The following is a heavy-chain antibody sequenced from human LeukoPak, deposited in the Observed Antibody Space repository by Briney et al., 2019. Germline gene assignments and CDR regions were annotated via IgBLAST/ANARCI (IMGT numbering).Heavy chain of an antibody. CDR2: ISASGGTT. Sequence: QAGGSLRLSCAASGFTFSSYAMSWVRQAPGKGLEWVSAISASGGTTYYADSVKGRFTISRDNSKNTLYLQMSSLRAEDTAVYYCAKEPREYCSSTSCPNWIDPRGQGTLVTVSS. D-gene: IGHD2-2*01. V-gene: IGHV3-23*01. CDR1: GFTFSSYA. J-gene: IGHJ5*02. CDR3: AKEPREYCSSTSCPNWIDP.